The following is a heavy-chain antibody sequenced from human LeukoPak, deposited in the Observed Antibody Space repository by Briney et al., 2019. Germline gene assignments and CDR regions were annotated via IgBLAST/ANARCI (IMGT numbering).Heavy chain of an antibody. CDR3: ARGGSDTAMAHDY. Sequence: GGSLRLSCAASGFTFSNHWMHWVRQAPGKGLMWVSRISRGASRPDYAASVKGRFTISRDDAKNTLYLQVNRLRVEDTGVYFCARGGSDTAMAHDYWGQGILVTVSS. V-gene: IGHV3-74*01. CDR1: GFTFSNHW. J-gene: IGHJ4*02. CDR2: ISRGASRP. D-gene: IGHD5-18*01.